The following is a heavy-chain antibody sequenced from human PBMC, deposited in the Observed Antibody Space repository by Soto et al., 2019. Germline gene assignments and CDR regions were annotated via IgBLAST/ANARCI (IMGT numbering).Heavy chain of an antibody. J-gene: IGHJ4*02. Sequence: QLQLQESGPGLVKPSETLSLTCTVSGGSISSSSYYWGWIRQPPGKGLEWIGSIYYSGSTYYNPSLKSRVTISVDTSKNQFSLKLSSVTAADTAVYYCARLSREWLSLFTWGQGTLVTVSS. CDR1: GGSISSSSYY. D-gene: IGHD3-3*01. CDR2: IYYSGST. V-gene: IGHV4-39*01. CDR3: ARLSREWLSLFT.